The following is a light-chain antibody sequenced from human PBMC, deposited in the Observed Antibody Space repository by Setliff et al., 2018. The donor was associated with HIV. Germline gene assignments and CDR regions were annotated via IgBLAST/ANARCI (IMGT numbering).Light chain of an antibody. CDR1: GSDVGTSKY. V-gene: IGLV2-14*03. J-gene: IGLJ1*01. CDR2: DVT. CDR3: SIHRSRGYV. Sequence: QSALTQPASVSGSPGQSITISCTGTGSDVGTSKYVSWYQQHPGKAPKLIIYDVTTRPSVVSNRFSGSKSGNTASLTISGLQAEDEADYYCSIHRSRGYVFGTGTKVTVL.